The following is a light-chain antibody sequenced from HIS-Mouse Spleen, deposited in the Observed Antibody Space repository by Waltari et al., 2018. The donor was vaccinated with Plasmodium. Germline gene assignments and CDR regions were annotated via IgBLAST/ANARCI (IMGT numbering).Light chain of an antibody. CDR1: NLGYNY. CDR2: QDS. J-gene: IGLJ2*01. Sequence: SYELTQPPSVSVSPGQTASITCSGDNLGYNYACWYQQKPGQSPVLVIYQDSKRPSGIPERFSGSNSGNTATLTISGTQAMDEADYYCQAWDSSTVVFGGGTKLTVL. CDR3: QAWDSSTVV. V-gene: IGLV3-1*01.